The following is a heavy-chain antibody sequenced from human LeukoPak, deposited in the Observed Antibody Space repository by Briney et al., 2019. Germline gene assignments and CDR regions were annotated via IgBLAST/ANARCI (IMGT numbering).Heavy chain of an antibody. J-gene: IGHJ2*01. D-gene: IGHD6-13*01. CDR1: GFTSSSYG. Sequence: GGSLRLSCAASGFTSSSYGMHWVRQAPGKGLEWVAFIRYDGSNKYYADSVKGRFTISRDNSKNTLYLQMNSLRAEDTAVYYCATYSSSWYRDYWYFDLWGRGTLVTVSS. V-gene: IGHV3-30*02. CDR3: ATYSSSWYRDYWYFDL. CDR2: IRYDGSNK.